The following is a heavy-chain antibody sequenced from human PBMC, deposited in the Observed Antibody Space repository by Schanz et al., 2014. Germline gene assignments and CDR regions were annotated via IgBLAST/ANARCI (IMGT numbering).Heavy chain of an antibody. Sequence: QVQLVESGGGLVKPGGSLRLSCAASGFTFSDYYMSWIRQAPGKGLEWVSYISHNSHYTNSADSVKGRFTISRDTAETSVYLQMNSLRAEDTAVYYCARDGYRNGRPFDHWGQGTRVTVSS. CDR1: GFTFSDYY. J-gene: IGHJ4*02. CDR3: ARDGYRNGRPFDH. D-gene: IGHD5-18*01. CDR2: ISHNSHYT. V-gene: IGHV3-11*06.